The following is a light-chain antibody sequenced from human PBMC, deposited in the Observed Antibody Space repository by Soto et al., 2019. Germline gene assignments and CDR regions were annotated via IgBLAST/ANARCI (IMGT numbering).Light chain of an antibody. V-gene: IGLV2-14*01. Sequence: QSALTQPASVTGSPGQSITISCTGSSNDVGGYNYVSWYQQHPGQAPKLIIYEVSDRPSGVSPRFSGSKSGNTASLTISGLQVEDEADYFCTSYTSTITYVFGSGTKGTVL. CDR2: EVS. J-gene: IGLJ1*01. CDR1: SNDVGGYNY. CDR3: TSYTSTITYV.